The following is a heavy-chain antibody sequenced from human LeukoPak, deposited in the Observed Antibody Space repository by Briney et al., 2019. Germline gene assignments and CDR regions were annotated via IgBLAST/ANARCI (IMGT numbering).Heavy chain of an antibody. CDR3: ARSNHADDF. CDR1: GFTFSDYW. D-gene: IGHD1-14*01. Sequence: PGGSLRLSCAASGFTFSDYWTHWVRQVPGEGLVWVSRINTSGSSTTYADSVKGRFTISRDNAKNTLYLQMDSLRAEDTGVYYCARSNHADDFWGQGTLVTVSS. V-gene: IGHV3-74*03. J-gene: IGHJ4*02. CDR2: INTSGSST.